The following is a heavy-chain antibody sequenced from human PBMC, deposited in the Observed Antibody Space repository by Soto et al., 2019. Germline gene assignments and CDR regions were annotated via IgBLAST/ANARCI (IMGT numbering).Heavy chain of an antibody. CDR1: GFTFSSYW. V-gene: IGHV3-74*01. Sequence: LRLSCAASGFTFSSYWMHWVRQAPGKGLVWVSRINSDGSSTSYADSVKGRFTISRDNAKNTLYLQMNSLRAEDTAVYYCARVLRLDYGDYVRWLYYYGMDVWGQGTTVTVSS. J-gene: IGHJ6*02. D-gene: IGHD4-17*01. CDR3: ARVLRLDYGDYVRWLYYYGMDV. CDR2: INSDGSST.